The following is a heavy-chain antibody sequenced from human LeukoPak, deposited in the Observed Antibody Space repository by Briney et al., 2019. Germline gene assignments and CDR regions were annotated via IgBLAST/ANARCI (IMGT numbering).Heavy chain of an antibody. CDR2: ISVGAEYI. Sequence: GGSLRLSCAAPGFTFSTYVMNWFRQAPGKGLEWVSTISVGAEYIFYADSVKGRFTISRDDSNNALYLQMHSLRAEDTALYYCASGPPFLKYFEYWGQGTLVTVSS. CDR3: ASGPPFLKYFEY. V-gene: IGHV3-23*01. J-gene: IGHJ4*02. CDR1: GFTFSTYV. D-gene: IGHD3-3*01.